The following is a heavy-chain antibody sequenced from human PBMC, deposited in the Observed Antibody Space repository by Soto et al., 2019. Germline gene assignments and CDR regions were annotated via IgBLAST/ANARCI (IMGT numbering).Heavy chain of an antibody. V-gene: IGHV1-69*13. D-gene: IGHD6-19*01. CDR1: GGTFSSYA. J-gene: IGHJ4*02. CDR3: ARGLYSSGWQYYFDY. Sequence: ASVKVSCKASGGTFSSYAISWVRQAPGQGLEWMGGIIPIFGTANYAQKFQGRVTITADESTSTAYMELSSLRSEDTAVYYCARGLYSSGWQYYFDYWGQGTLVTLSS. CDR2: IIPIFGTA.